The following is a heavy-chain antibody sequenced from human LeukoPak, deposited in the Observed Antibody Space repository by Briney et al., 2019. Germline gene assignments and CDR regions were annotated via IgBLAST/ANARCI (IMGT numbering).Heavy chain of an antibody. J-gene: IGHJ4*02. CDR2: INWNGGST. V-gene: IGHV3-20*04. Sequence: SGGSLRLSCAASGFTFGDYGMSWVRQVPGKGLEWVSGINWNGGSTGYADSVKGRFTISRDNAKNSLYLQMNSLRAEDSALYYCARGRHTFIAVDYFDYWGQGTLVTVSS. CDR3: ARGRHTFIAVDYFDY. CDR1: GFTFGDYG. D-gene: IGHD6-19*01.